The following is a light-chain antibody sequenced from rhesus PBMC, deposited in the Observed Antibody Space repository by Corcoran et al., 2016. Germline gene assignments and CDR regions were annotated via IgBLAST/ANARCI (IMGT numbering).Light chain of an antibody. V-gene: IGKV3-24*04. CDR3: RQSSNLSPLT. CDR2: GAS. CDR1: QSVGSY. Sequence: ETVVTQSPATLSLSPGERATLSCRASQSVGSYLAWYQQKPGQAPRLLFYGASSRATGSPDRFSGSVSGKDCTLTIRSLEPEDVGVYYCRQSSNLSPLTFGGGTKVELK. J-gene: IGKJ4*01.